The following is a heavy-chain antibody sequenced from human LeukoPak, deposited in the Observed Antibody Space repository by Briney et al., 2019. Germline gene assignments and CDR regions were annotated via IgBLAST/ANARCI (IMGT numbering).Heavy chain of an antibody. V-gene: IGHV1-8*01. J-gene: IGHJ4*02. D-gene: IGHD2-2*01. CDR1: GYTFSSYD. CDR3: ARGWEVVPAAINY. CDR2: MNPNSGNT. Sequence: ASVKVSCKASGYTFSSYDINWVRQATGQGLEWMGWMNPNSGNTGYAQKFQGRVTMTRNTAVSTAYMELSSPRPEDTAVYYCARGWEVVPAAINYWGQGTLVTVSS.